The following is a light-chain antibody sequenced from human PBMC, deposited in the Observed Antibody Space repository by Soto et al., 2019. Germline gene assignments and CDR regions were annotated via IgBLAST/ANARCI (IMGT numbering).Light chain of an antibody. Sequence: QAVLTQSPSASASLGASVKLTCTLSSGHSSYAIAWHQQQPEKGPRSWMNLNSDGSHSKGDGIPDRFSGSSSGAERYLIISSLQSADEADYYCQTWGSGIQIFGGGTKLTVL. CDR2: LNSDGSH. V-gene: IGLV4-69*01. CDR1: SGHSSYA. J-gene: IGLJ2*01. CDR3: QTWGSGIQI.